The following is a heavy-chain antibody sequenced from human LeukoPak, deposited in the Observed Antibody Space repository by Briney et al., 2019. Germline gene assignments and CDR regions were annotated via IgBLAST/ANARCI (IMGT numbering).Heavy chain of an antibody. CDR1: GGTFNNYA. J-gene: IGHJ3*02. CDR2: IIPVLGTA. Sequence: SVKVSCXASGGTFNNYAIIWVRQAPGQGLEWMGGIIPVLGTAKYAQEFQDRVTITADESTNTAYMELSSLKSEDTAVYFCARDRHCNSTSCLVHDYGDYLGDAFDIWGQGTMVAVSS. D-gene: IGHD2-2*01. CDR3: ARDRHCNSTSCLVHDYGDYLGDAFDI. V-gene: IGHV1-69*13.